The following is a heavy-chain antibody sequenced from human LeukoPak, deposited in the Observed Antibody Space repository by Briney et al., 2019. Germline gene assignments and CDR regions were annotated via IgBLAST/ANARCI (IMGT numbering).Heavy chain of an antibody. CDR1: GFTFSSYR. CDR2: IGSSSSSI. CDR3: ARASRELGGYAPWELMPPFDY. V-gene: IGHV3-48*01. J-gene: IGHJ4*02. Sequence: GGSLRLSCSASGFTFSSYRMNWVRQAPGKGLEWGSYIGSSSSSIYYADSVKGRFTISRDNAKNSLYLQMNSLRAEDTAVHYCARASRELGGYAPWELMPPFDYWGEGGLLTVS. D-gene: IGHD4-23*01.